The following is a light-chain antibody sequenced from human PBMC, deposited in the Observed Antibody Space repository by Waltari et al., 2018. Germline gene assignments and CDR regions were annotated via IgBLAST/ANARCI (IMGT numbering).Light chain of an antibody. CDR1: QSISNL. V-gene: IGKV1-5*03. Sequence: DIQMTQSPSSLSASVGDRVTITGQASQSISNLLAWYQQKPGKAPILLIYKASILKSGVPSRFSGSGSVTQFTLTISSLQPGDFATYYCQQYNTYSSFGQGTKLEI. J-gene: IGKJ2*01. CDR2: KAS. CDR3: QQYNTYSS.